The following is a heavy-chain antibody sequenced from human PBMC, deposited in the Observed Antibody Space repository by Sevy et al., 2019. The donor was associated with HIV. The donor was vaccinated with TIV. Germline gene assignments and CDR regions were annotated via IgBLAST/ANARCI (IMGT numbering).Heavy chain of an antibody. Sequence: GGSLRLSCEASGFTFTRYAFHWVRQAPGTGLEWVAVVSKEGTNKYYADSVKGRFTISRDNSRNTLYLQMQSLRADDTAVYFCARDPHSVPHWGSFDSWGQGTLVTVSS. CDR1: GFTFTRYA. D-gene: IGHD3-16*01. J-gene: IGHJ4*02. V-gene: IGHV3-30-3*01. CDR2: VSKEGTNK. CDR3: ARDPHSVPHWGSFDS.